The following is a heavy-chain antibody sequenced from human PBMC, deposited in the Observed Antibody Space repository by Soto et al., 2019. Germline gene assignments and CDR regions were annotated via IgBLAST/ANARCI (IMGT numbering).Heavy chain of an antibody. V-gene: IGHV3-23*01. CDR2: ISPNGQGI. D-gene: IGHD6-13*01. CDR3: AKDRGYPRDYFHY. CDR1: GFTLNNYG. Sequence: EVQLLESGGGLVQPGGSLRLSCAASGFTLNNYGMSWVRQAPGKGLELVSAISPNGQGIYYADSVKGRFIISKDNSKNTVFLHMDSLTADDTAVYYCAKDRGYPRDYFHYWGQGTLVTVSS. J-gene: IGHJ4*02.